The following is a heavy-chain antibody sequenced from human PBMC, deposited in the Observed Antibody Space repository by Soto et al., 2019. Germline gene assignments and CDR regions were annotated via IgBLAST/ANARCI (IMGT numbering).Heavy chain of an antibody. CDR2: INAGNGNT. V-gene: IGHV1-3*01. J-gene: IGHJ4*02. Sequence: QIQVVQSGAEVKKPGASVKVSCKASGYSFTRYAIHWVRQAPGQRLQWMGCINAGNGNTDLSEKFQARVTFTRDTSASTVYMEMSTLRSENTPVYYCARAYAVQQQLVYEYWGRGTQVTGSS. CDR3: ARAYAVQQQLVYEY. CDR1: GYSFTRYA. D-gene: IGHD6-13*01.